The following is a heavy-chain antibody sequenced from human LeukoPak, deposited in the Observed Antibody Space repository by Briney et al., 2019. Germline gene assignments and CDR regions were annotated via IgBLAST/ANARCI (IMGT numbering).Heavy chain of an antibody. D-gene: IGHD2-15*01. CDR3: AKDRGCSGGSCYEYYFDY. J-gene: IGHJ4*02. CDR1: GFTVSSNY. Sequence: PGGSLRLSCAASGFTVSSNYMSWVRQAPGKGLEWVSVIYSSGSTYYADSVKGRFTISRDNSKNTLHLQMNTLRAEDTAVYYCAKDRGCSGGSCYEYYFDYWGQGTLVTVSS. V-gene: IGHV3-53*01. CDR2: IYSSGST.